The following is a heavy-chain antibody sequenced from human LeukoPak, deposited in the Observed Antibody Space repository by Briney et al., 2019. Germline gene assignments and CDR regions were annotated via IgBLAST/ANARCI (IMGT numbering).Heavy chain of an antibody. Sequence: QAGGSLRLSCAASGFTFSSYSMNWVRQPPWEGLECVSYVSSSSSATNYADSAHGRFPISRDTAKNSIYLQMNSLRTKDTAVSYCARDGFYDYVWGSYRPLDYWGQGTLVTVSS. CDR3: ARDGFYDYVWGSYRPLDY. J-gene: IGHJ4*02. V-gene: IGHV3-48*01. CDR2: VSSSSSAT. CDR1: GFTFSSYS. D-gene: IGHD3-16*02.